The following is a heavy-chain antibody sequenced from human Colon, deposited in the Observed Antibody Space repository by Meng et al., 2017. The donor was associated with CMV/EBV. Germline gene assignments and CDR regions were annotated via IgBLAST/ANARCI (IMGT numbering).Heavy chain of an antibody. J-gene: IGHJ4*02. D-gene: IGHD5-24*01. CDR1: GFTFSSYT. Sequence: GESLKISCVASGFTFSSYTMNWVRQPPGKGLEWVSGFSRNAEDTYYADSVRGRFTMSRDTSKNTLYLQMNSLRAEDTAVYYCAKGSRDGFNGLFDYWGQGALVTVSS. V-gene: IGHV3-23*01. CDR3: AKGSRDGFNGLFDY. CDR2: FSRNAEDT.